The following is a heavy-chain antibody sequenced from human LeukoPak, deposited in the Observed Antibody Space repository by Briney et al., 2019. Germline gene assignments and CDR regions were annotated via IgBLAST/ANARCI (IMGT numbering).Heavy chain of an antibody. Sequence: PSETLSLTCTVSGGSISSYYWSWIRQPPGKGLEWIGYIYYSGSTNYNPSLKSRVTISVDTSKNQFSLKLNSVTAADTAVYYCARDKGYLSGHFDYWGQGTLVPVSS. D-gene: IGHD6-19*01. CDR1: GGSISSYY. CDR3: ARDKGYLSGHFDY. CDR2: IYYSGST. J-gene: IGHJ4*02. V-gene: IGHV4-59*01.